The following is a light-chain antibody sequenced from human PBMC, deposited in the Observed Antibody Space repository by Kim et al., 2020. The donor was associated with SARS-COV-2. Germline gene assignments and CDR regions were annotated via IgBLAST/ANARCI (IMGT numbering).Light chain of an antibody. V-gene: IGLV2-11*01. Sequence: PGPSVPIPCSGPNSDVAVHNYVSWYHQRPGKAPKLMIYDVTKRPSGVPDRFSGSKSGNTASLTISGLQAEDEADYYCCSSAGRYRVFGGGTKLTVL. CDR1: NSDVAVHNY. J-gene: IGLJ3*02. CDR2: DVT. CDR3: CSSAGRYRV.